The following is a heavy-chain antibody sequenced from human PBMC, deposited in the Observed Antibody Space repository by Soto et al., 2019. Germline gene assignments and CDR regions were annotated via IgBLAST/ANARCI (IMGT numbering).Heavy chain of an antibody. D-gene: IGHD6-6*01. CDR1: GGSFSGYY. CDR3: ARRFEYSSSTVDP. CDR2: INHSGST. J-gene: IGHJ5*02. Sequence: SETLSLTCAVYGGSFSGYYWSWIRQPPGKGLEWIGEINHSGSTNYNPSLKSRVTISVDTSKNQFSLKLSSVTAADTAVYYCARRFEYSSSTVDPWGQGTLVTVSS. V-gene: IGHV4-34*01.